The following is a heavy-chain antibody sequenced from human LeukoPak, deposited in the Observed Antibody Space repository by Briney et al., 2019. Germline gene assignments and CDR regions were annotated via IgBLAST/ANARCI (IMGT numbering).Heavy chain of an antibody. CDR3: ARYSGSYPHDAFDI. D-gene: IGHD1-26*01. CDR2: IYYSGST. CDR1: GDSISSGNYF. J-gene: IGHJ3*02. Sequence: SETLSLTCNVSGDSISSGNYFWSWIRQPPGKGLEWIGYIYYSGSTSYNPSLKSRVTISVDTSKNHFSLKLSSVTAADTAVYYCARYSGSYPHDAFDIWGQGTMVTVSS. V-gene: IGHV4-61*03.